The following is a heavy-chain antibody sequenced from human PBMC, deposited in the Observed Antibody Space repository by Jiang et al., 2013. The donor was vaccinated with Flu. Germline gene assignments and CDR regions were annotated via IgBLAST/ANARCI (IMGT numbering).Heavy chain of an antibody. J-gene: IGHJ5*02. CDR3: ARENALEWLFRFDL. CDR1: GGSISSYY. Sequence: SGSGLVKPSETLSLTCTVSGGSISSYYWSWIRQPPGKGLEWIGYIYNNGRTNYNPSLNSRVTISVDTSRNQFSLKLRSMTAADTAVYYCARENALEWLFRFDLWGQGTLVTVSS. CDR2: IYNNGRT. D-gene: IGHD3-3*01. V-gene: IGHV4-59*01.